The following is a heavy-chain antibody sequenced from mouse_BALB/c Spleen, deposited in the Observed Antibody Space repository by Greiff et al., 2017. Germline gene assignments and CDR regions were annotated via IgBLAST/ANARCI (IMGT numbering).Heavy chain of an antibody. D-gene: IGHD1-1*01. CDR1: GYTFTEYI. V-gene: IGHV1-62-2*01. J-gene: IGHJ1*01. Sequence: VKLQESGAELVKPGASVKLSCKASGYTFTEYIIHWVKQRSGQGLEWIGWFYPGSGSIKYNEKFKDKATLTADKSSSTVYMELSRLTSEDSAVYFCARHEEEITTVVGEYWYFDVWGAGTTVTVSS. CDR3: ARHEEEITTVVGEYWYFDV. CDR2: FYPGSGSI.